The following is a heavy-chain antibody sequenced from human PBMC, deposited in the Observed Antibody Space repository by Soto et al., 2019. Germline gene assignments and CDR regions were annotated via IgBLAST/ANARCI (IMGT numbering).Heavy chain of an antibody. Sequence: SETLSLTSSVSGGSIRSYYWSWIRQPPGKGLEWIVYIYYSGTTNYNPSLKSRVTISVDTSKNQFSLKLNSVTAADTAVYYCARGRGYSYGLDPWGQGTLVTVS. D-gene: IGHD5-18*01. V-gene: IGHV4-59*01. CDR1: GGSIRSYY. CDR2: IYYSGTT. CDR3: ARGRGYSYGLDP. J-gene: IGHJ5*02.